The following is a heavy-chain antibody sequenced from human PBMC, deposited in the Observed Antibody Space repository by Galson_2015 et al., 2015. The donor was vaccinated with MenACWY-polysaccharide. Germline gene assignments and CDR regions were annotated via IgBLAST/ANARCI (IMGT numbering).Heavy chain of an antibody. Sequence: SLRLSCAVSGLIFSDYGFHWVRQAPGKGLEWVAVISYDGDNKYYVDSVKARFTVSRDDFNNTVYLQMNSLRPEDTAVYYCAKDRPLRGLRNYYYGMDVWGRGTTVTVSS. D-gene: IGHD2-15*01. J-gene: IGHJ6*02. V-gene: IGHV3-30*18. CDR1: GLIFSDYG. CDR2: ISYDGDNK. CDR3: AKDRPLRGLRNYYYGMDV.